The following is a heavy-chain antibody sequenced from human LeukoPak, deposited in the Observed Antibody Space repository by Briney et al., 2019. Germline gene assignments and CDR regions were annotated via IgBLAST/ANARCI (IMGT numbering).Heavy chain of an antibody. CDR2: IYAGGST. V-gene: IGHV4-4*09. Sequence: PSETLSLTCPVSGSSISFYYWNWIRQSPGGGLEWIGYIYAGGSTNYNPSLTTRVTISIDTSKNQFSLNLTSVTAADTALYYCARSRRSSGDWFDPWGQGTLVTVSS. CDR3: ARSRRSSGDWFDP. CDR1: GSSISFYY. J-gene: IGHJ5*02. D-gene: IGHD3-10*01.